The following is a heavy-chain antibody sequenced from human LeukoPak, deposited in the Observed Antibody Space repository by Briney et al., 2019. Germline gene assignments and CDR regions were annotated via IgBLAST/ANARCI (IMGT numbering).Heavy chain of an antibody. J-gene: IGHJ4*02. Sequence: GGSLRLSCAASGFTFSGSAMHWVRQAPGKGLEWVGRIKSKTDGGTTDYAAPVKGRFTISRDDSKNTLYLQVNSLKTEDTAVYYCTTERLLWFGELVYWGQGTLVTVSS. CDR1: GFTFSGSA. CDR3: TTERLLWFGELVY. D-gene: IGHD3-10*01. V-gene: IGHV3-15*01. CDR2: IKSKTDGGTT.